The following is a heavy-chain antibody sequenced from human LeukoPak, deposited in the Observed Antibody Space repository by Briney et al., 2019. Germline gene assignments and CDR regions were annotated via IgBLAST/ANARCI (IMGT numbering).Heavy chain of an antibody. J-gene: IGHJ1*01. Sequence: ASVKVSCKASGYTFTSYGISWVRQAPGQGLEWMGWISAYNGNTNYAQKLQGRVTMTRDTSISTAYMELSRLRSDDTAVYYCARGYTSGWSPLQHWGQGTLVTVSS. V-gene: IGHV1-18*01. D-gene: IGHD6-19*01. CDR1: GYTFTSYG. CDR2: ISAYNGNT. CDR3: ARGYTSGWSPLQH.